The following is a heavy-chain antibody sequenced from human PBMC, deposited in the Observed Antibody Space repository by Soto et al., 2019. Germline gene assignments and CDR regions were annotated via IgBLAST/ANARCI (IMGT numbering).Heavy chain of an antibody. J-gene: IGHJ3*02. Sequence: EVQVLESGGGLVQPGGSLRLSCAASGFAFSSYGMSWVRQAPGKGLEWLSSISGSGAGTYYADSAKGRFSISRDNSRSALYLQMNSLRAEDTAMYYCAKLKDGSGSDIWGQGTMVTVSS. CDR2: ISGSGAGT. CDR1: GFAFSSYG. CDR3: AKLKDGSGSDI. D-gene: IGHD3-10*01. V-gene: IGHV3-23*01.